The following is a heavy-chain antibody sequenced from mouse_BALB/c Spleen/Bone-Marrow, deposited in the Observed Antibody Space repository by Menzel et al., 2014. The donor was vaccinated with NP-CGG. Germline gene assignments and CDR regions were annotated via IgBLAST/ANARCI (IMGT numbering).Heavy chain of an antibody. Sequence: EVKLVESGGGLVQPGGSLKLSCAPSGFTFGDYYMYWVRQTPKKRLEWVAYISNGGGSTYYPDTVKGRFTISRDNAKNTLYLQMSRLKSEDTAIYYCAGRGWYYAMDYWGQGTSVTVSS. V-gene: IGHV5-12*01. J-gene: IGHJ4*01. D-gene: IGHD2-3*01. CDR1: GFTFGDYY. CDR3: AGRGWYYAMDY. CDR2: ISNGGGST.